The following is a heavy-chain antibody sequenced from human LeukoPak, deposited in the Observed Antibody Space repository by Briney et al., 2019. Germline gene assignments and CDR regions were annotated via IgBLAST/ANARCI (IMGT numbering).Heavy chain of an antibody. V-gene: IGHV3-21*01. J-gene: IGHJ3*02. D-gene: IGHD5-18*01. CDR1: GFTFSSYS. CDR3: ARQWIQLWFHAFDI. CDR2: ISSSSSYI. Sequence: TPGGSLRLSCAASGFTFSSYSMNWVRQAPGKGLEWVSSISSSSSYIYYADSVKGRFTISRDNAKNSLYLQMNSLRAEDTAVYYCARQWIQLWFHAFDIWGQGTMVTVSS.